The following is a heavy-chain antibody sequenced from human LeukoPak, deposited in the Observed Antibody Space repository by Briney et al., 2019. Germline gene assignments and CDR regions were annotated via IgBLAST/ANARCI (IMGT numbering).Heavy chain of an antibody. V-gene: IGHV4-34*01. J-gene: IGHJ6*02. CDR3: ARPHCSSTSCYTRFYYGMDV. Sequence: SSETLSLTCAVYGGSFSGYYWSWIRQPPGKGLEWIGEINHSGSTNYNPSLKSRVTISVDTSKNQFSLKLSSVTAADTAVYYCARPHCSSTSCYTRFYYGMDVWGQGTTVTVSS. CDR1: GGSFSGYY. D-gene: IGHD2-2*02. CDR2: INHSGST.